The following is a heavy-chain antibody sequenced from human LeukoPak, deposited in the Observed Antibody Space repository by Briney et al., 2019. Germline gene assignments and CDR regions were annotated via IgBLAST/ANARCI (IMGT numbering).Heavy chain of an antibody. D-gene: IGHD2-2*01. Sequence: SETLSLTCTVSGGSISSGSYYWSWIRQPAGKGLEWIGRIYTSGSTNYNPSLKSRVTISVDTSKNQFSLKLSSVTAADTAVYYCARVFHCSSTSCFNGYYYYYMDVWGKGTTVTVSS. CDR3: ARVFHCSSTSCFNGYYYYYMDV. CDR1: GGSISSGSYY. J-gene: IGHJ6*03. CDR2: IYTSGST. V-gene: IGHV4-61*02.